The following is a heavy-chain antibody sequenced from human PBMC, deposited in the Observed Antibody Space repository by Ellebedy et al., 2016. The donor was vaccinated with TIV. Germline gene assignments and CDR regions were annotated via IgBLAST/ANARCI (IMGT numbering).Heavy chain of an antibody. CDR3: ASLKYSYGPFDAFDI. CDR1: GGSISSYY. D-gene: IGHD5-18*01. Sequence: MPSETLSLTCTVSGGSISSYYWSWIRQPPGKGLEWIGYIYYSGRTNYNPSLKSRVTISVDTSKNQFSLKLSSVTAADTAVYYCASLKYSYGPFDAFDIWGQGTMVTVSS. V-gene: IGHV4-59*01. J-gene: IGHJ3*02. CDR2: IYYSGRT.